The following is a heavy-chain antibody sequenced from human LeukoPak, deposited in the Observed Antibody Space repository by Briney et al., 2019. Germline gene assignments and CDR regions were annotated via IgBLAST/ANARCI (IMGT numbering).Heavy chain of an antibody. Sequence: GGSLRLSCTASGFTFGDYAMSWFRQAPGKGLEWVAFIRYDGSNKYYADSVKGRFTISRDNSKNTLYLQMNSLRAEDTAVYYCAIPKLGIDYWGQGTLVTVSS. CDR3: AIPKLGIDY. CDR2: IRYDGSNK. J-gene: IGHJ4*02. D-gene: IGHD7-27*01. V-gene: IGHV3-30*02. CDR1: GFTFGDYA.